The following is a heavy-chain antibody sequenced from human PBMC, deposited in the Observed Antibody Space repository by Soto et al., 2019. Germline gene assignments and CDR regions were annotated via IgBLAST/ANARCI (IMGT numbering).Heavy chain of an antibody. CDR3: ARGGYCTNGVCYQPDIYYYYYMDV. D-gene: IGHD2-8*01. V-gene: IGHV5-51*01. Sequence: GGSLRLSCKGSGYSFTSYWIGWVRQMPGKGLEWMGIIYPGDSDTRYSPSFQGQVTISADKSISTAYLQWSSLKASDTAMYYCARGGYCTNGVCYQPDIYYYYYMDVWGKGTTVTVSS. J-gene: IGHJ6*03. CDR2: IYPGDSDT. CDR1: GYSFTSYW.